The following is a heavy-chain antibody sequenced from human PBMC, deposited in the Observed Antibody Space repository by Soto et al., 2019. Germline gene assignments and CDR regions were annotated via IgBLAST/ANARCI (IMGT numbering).Heavy chain of an antibody. D-gene: IGHD1-26*01. Sequence: SETLSLTCSVSGGSINSSIYHWTWIRQSPGKGLEWIAGIHFSGNSFYNPSLKSRVTVSVDTSQSQFSLRLSSVTAADTGVYHCARLYTGNYIMDHWGQGTLVTVSS. CDR3: ARLYTGNYIMDH. CDR2: IHFSGNS. J-gene: IGHJ4*02. CDR1: GGSINSSIYH. V-gene: IGHV4-39*01.